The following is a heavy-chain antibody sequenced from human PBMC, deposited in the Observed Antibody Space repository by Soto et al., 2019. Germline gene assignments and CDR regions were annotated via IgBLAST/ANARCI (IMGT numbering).Heavy chain of an antibody. CDR1: GGSISSYY. CDR3: ARGEDYYDSSGYYYNYYGMDV. J-gene: IGHJ6*02. D-gene: IGHD3-22*01. V-gene: IGHV4-59*01. Sequence: SETLSLTCTVSGGSISSYYWSWIRQPPGKGLEWIGYIYYSGTTNYNPSLKSRVTISVDTSKNQFSLKLSSVTAADTAVYYCARGEDYYDSSGYYYNYYGMDVWGQGTTVTVSS. CDR2: IYYSGTT.